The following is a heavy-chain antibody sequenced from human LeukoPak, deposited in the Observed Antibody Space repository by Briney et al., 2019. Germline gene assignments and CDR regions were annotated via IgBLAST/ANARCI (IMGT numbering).Heavy chain of an antibody. D-gene: IGHD3-22*01. V-gene: IGHV1-69*05. CDR2: VIPIFGTA. CDR1: GGTFSSYA. J-gene: IGHJ4*02. CDR3: ARGYYDSSGTDY. Sequence: SVKVSCKASGGTFSSYAISWVRQAPGQGLEWMGRVIPIFGTANYAQKFQGRVTITTDESTSTAYMELSSLRSEDTAVYYCARGYYDSSGTDYWGQGTLVTVSS.